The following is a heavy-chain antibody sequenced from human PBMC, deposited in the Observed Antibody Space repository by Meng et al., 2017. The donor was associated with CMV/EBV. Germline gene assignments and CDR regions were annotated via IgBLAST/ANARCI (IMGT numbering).Heavy chain of an antibody. Sequence: GGSLRLSCAASGFTFSSYAMSWVRQAPGKGLEWVSVIYSGGSSTYYADSVKGRFTISRDNSKNTLYLQMNSLRAEDTAVYYCARVPSYGSGSYPYYYYYGMDVWGRGTTVTVSS. V-gene: IGHV3-23*03. CDR3: ARVPSYGSGSYPYYYYYGMDV. D-gene: IGHD3-10*01. CDR1: GFTFSSYA. CDR2: IYSGGSST. J-gene: IGHJ6*02.